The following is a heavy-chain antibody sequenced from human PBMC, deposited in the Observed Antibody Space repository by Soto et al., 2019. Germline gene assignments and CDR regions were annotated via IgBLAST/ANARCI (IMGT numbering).Heavy chain of an antibody. V-gene: IGHV4-59*01. Sequence: QVQLQESGPGLVKPLETVSLTCTVSGGSLIDDYWNWIRQPPGKGLEWIGYVYYSGSTNYIPSLKSRVTISLATSTKQFSLKLISVTAADTAVYYCARGNDYKGSTFDIWGHGTMVSVSS. CDR3: ARGNDYKGSTFDI. CDR1: GGSLIDDY. CDR2: VYYSGST. J-gene: IGHJ3*02. D-gene: IGHD3-16*01.